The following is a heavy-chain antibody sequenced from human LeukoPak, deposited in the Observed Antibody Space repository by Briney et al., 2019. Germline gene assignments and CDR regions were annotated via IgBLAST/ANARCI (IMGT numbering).Heavy chain of an antibody. CDR1: GGSISSYY. Sequence: SETLSLTCTVSGGSISSYYWSWIRQPPGKGLEWVGYIYYSGGTNYNPSLKSRVTISVDTSKNQFSLKLSSVTAADTAVYYCARVDEVATIAFDYWGQGTLVTVSS. CDR3: ARVDEVATIAFDY. J-gene: IGHJ4*02. CDR2: IYYSGGT. D-gene: IGHD5-24*01. V-gene: IGHV4-59*01.